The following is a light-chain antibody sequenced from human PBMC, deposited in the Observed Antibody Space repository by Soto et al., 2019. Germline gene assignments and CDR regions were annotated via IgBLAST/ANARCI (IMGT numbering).Light chain of an antibody. CDR1: QSVNNF. V-gene: IGKV3-11*01. CDR3: QQRSNWPIT. J-gene: IGKJ5*01. Sequence: EVVLTQSPATLSLSPGDRATLSCRASQSVNNFLAWYQQKPGQTPRLLIYDASKRATGIPGRFSGSGSGTDHTLTISSLEPEDSAVYYCQQRSNWPITFGQGTRLEIK. CDR2: DAS.